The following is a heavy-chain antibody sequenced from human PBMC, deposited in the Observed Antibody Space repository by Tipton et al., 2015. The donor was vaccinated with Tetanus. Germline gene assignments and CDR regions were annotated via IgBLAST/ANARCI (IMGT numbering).Heavy chain of an antibody. J-gene: IGHJ5*02. CDR2: IYRSGST. Sequence: TLSLTCTVSGGSISTYDWNWIRQPAGKGLEWIGRIYRSGSTYWNPSLKSRVTMSVDTSKNQFSLKLSSVTAADTAVDYCAADIATGANRWFDPWGQGTLVTVSS. CDR3: AADIATGANRWFDP. V-gene: IGHV4-4*07. D-gene: IGHD4/OR15-4a*01. CDR1: GGSISTYD.